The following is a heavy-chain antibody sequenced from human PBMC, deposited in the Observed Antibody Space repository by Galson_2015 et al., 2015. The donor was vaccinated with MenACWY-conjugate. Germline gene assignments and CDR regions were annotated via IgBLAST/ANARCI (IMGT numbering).Heavy chain of an antibody. Sequence: SVKVSCKASGYTFTNYGINWVRQAPGQGLEWMGWISAYNGNTKYAQRLQGRVTMTTDTSTSTAYMELRSLRSDDTAVYYCARDRSRSNGYAWFDPWGQATLVIVSS. CDR1: GYTFTNYG. J-gene: IGHJ5*02. D-gene: IGHD2-2*01. CDR3: ARDRSRSNGYAWFDP. V-gene: IGHV1-18*01. CDR2: ISAYNGNT.